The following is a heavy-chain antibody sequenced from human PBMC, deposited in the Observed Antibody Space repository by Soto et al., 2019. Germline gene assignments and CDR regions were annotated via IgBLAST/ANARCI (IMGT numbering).Heavy chain of an antibody. CDR1: GGSVSSGSYY. D-gene: IGHD1-26*01. CDR2: IYYSGST. V-gene: IGHV4-61*01. J-gene: IGHJ4*02. Sequence: QVQLQESGPGLVKPSETLSLTCTVSGGSVSSGSYYWTWIRQAPGKGLEWIGYIYYSGSTNYNPSLKSRVTISVDTSKNQFSLKLSSVTAADTALYYCARDEDSGNYLVYWGQGTLVTVSS. CDR3: ARDEDSGNYLVY.